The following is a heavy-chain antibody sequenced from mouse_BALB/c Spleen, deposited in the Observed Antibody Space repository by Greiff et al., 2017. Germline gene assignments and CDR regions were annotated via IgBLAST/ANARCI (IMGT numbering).Heavy chain of an antibody. Sequence: EVQLVETGGGLVQPKGSLKLSCAASGFTFNTHAMNWVRQAPGQGLEWVARIRSKSNNYATYYADSVKDRVTISRDDSQSMLYLQMNNLKTEDTAMYYCVRGGTGTSYYAMDYWGQGTSVTVSS. J-gene: IGHJ4*01. CDR3: VRGGTGTSYYAMDY. D-gene: IGHD4-1*01. V-gene: IGHV10S3*01. CDR1: GFTFNTHA. CDR2: IRSKSNNYAT.